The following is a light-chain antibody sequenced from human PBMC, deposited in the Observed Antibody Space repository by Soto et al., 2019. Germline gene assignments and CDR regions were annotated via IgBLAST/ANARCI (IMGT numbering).Light chain of an antibody. Sequence: QSVLTQPRSVSGSPGQSVTISCTGTSSDVGDYNYVSWYQQHPGKAPKLMIFDVSDRPSGVPDRFSGSKSGNTASLTISGLQAEDEADYFCCSYAGSFTFLFGSGTKVTVL. CDR1: SSDVGDYNY. V-gene: IGLV2-11*01. CDR2: DVS. CDR3: CSYAGSFTFL. J-gene: IGLJ1*01.